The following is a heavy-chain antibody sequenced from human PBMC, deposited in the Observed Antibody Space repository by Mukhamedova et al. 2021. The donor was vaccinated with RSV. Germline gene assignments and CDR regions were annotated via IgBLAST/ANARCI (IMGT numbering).Heavy chain of an antibody. CDR1: NYW. J-gene: IGHJ5*02. V-gene: IGHV5-51*01. CDR3: ARRDGSYYLP. CDR2: IYPGDSNT. Sequence: NYWIGWVRQMPGKGLEWMGIIYPGDSNTRYSPSFQGQVTISADKSISTAYLQWSSLKASDTAMYYCARRDGSYYLPWGQGTLVT. D-gene: IGHD1-26*01.